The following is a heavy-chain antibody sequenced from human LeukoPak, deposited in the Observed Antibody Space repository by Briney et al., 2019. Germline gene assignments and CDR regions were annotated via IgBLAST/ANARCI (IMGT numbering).Heavy chain of an antibody. J-gene: IGHJ4*02. V-gene: IGHV3-66*02. CDR1: GFTVSSNY. CDR2: LYRGGST. Sequence: GSLRLSCAASGFTVSSNYMSWVRQAPGKGLEWVSVLYRGGSTYYADSVKGRFTISRDNSKNTLYLQMNSLRAEDTAVYYCARDPSDYYDSSGYYGSRVGYWGQGTLVTVSS. CDR3: ARDPSDYYDSSGYYGSRVGY. D-gene: IGHD3-22*01.